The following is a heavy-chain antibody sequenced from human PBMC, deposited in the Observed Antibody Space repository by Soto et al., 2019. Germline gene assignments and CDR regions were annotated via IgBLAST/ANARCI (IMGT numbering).Heavy chain of an antibody. Sequence: EVQLVQSGAEVKKPGESLKISCKGSGYSFSGYWINWLREMPGKGLEWMGTIYPGDSDVRYSPSFQGQVTISVDKSISIVYLQWSSLKASDTAIYYCARTDYDSGTFDSWGQGTLVTVSS. J-gene: IGHJ4*02. CDR3: ARTDYDSGTFDS. CDR1: GYSFSGYW. CDR2: IYPGDSDV. V-gene: IGHV5-51*03. D-gene: IGHD3-10*01.